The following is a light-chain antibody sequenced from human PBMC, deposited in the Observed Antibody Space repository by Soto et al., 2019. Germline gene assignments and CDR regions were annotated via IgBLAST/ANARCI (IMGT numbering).Light chain of an antibody. CDR1: QSISRL. CDR2: KAS. Sequence: DIQMTQSPSTLSASVGDRVTITCRASQSISRLLAWCQQKPGKAPKLLIYKASNLESGVPSRFSGSGSGTEFTLTISSLQPDDFATYYCQQSNSYPWTFGQGTKVEIK. V-gene: IGKV1-5*03. J-gene: IGKJ1*01. CDR3: QQSNSYPWT.